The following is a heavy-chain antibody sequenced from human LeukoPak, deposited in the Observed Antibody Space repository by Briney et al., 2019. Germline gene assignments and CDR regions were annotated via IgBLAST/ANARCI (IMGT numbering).Heavy chain of an antibody. J-gene: IGHJ4*02. CDR3: AKDQDPYSSSSDY. CDR1: GFTVSSNY. D-gene: IGHD6-6*01. CDR2: IYSGGST. V-gene: IGHV3-53*01. Sequence: GGSLRLSCAASGFTVSSNYMSWVRQAPGKGLEWVSVIYSGGSTYYADSVKGRFTISRDNSKNTLYLQMNSLRAADTAVYYCAKDQDPYSSSSDYWGQGTLVTVSS.